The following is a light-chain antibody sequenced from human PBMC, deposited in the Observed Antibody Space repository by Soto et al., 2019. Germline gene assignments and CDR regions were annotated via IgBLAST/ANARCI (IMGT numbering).Light chain of an antibody. CDR3: QRYGSSRT. V-gene: IGKV3-20*01. Sequence: EVVLTQSPGTLSLSPGERASLSCRASQSVSSSYLAWYQQKPGQAPRLLIHSGATRATGIPDRFSGSGSGTDFTLTISRLEPEDFAVYYCQRYGSSRTFGQGNKVDIK. CDR2: SGA. CDR1: QSVSSSY. J-gene: IGKJ1*01.